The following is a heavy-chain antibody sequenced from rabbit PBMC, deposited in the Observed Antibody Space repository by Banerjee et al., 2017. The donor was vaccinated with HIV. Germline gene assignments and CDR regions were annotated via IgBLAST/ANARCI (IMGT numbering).Heavy chain of an antibody. D-gene: IGHD6-1*01. Sequence: VESGGGLVKPGASLTLTCKASGFSFSSGYDMCWVRQAPGKGLEWVGCIYTGSGSTYYASWAKGRFTISKTSSTTVTLQMTSLTAADTATYFCAREDASYGYAISLWGPGTLVTVS. CDR3: AREDASYGYAISL. CDR1: GFSFSSGYD. J-gene: IGHJ6*01. V-gene: IGHV1S40*01. CDR2: IYTGSGST.